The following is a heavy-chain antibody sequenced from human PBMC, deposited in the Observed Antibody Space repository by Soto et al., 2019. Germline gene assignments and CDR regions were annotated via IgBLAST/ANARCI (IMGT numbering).Heavy chain of an antibody. CDR2: ISGSGGST. J-gene: IGHJ4*02. D-gene: IGHD4-17*01. CDR1: GFTFSSYA. V-gene: IGHV3-23*01. Sequence: EVQLWESGGGLVQPGGSLRLSCAASGFTFSSYAMSWVRQAPGKGLEWVSAISGSGGSTYYADSLKGRFTISRDNSKNTLYLQMSSLGSQHTAVYYCATTPANYGDYWFSVIDYLVQGTLVTVSS. CDR3: ATTPANYGDYWFSVIDY.